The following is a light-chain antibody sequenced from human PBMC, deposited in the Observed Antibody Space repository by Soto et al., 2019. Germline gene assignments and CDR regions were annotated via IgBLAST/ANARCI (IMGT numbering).Light chain of an antibody. CDR2: DAS. V-gene: IGKV1-5*01. J-gene: IGKJ2*03. Sequence: DIQMTQSPFTLSASVGDRVTITCRSSQSISFWLAWYQQKPGKAPKLLIYDASTLYSGVPSRFSGSRSGTEFTLTISSLQPDDFGSYYCQQYNSFAPYSFGQGTKLEI. CDR3: QQYNSFAPYS. CDR1: QSISFW.